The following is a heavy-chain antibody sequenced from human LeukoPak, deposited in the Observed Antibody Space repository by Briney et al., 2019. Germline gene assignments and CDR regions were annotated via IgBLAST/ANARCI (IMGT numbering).Heavy chain of an antibody. V-gene: IGHV3-21*04. D-gene: IGHD6-6*01. Sequence: GGSLRLPCTASGFTFSSYSLNWVRQAPGKGLEWVSSVSTGSSYIYYADSVKGRFTISRDNDKNSLYLQMNSLRAEDTAVYYCAREDSSSSDWGQGTLVTVSS. CDR3: AREDSSSSD. CDR2: VSTGSSYI. J-gene: IGHJ4*02. CDR1: GFTFSSYS.